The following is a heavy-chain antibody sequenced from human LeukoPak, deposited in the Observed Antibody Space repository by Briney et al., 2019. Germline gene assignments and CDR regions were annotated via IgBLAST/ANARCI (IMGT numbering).Heavy chain of an antibody. CDR1: GYTFTSYY. J-gene: IGHJ3*02. D-gene: IGHD6-6*01. Sequence: GASVKVSCKASGYTFTSYYMHWVRQAPGQGLEWMGIINPSGGSTSYAQKFQGRVTMTRDTSTSTVYMELSSLRSEDTAVHYCAREFGSSRSGDAFDIWGQGTMVTVSS. CDR3: AREFGSSRSGDAFDI. V-gene: IGHV1-46*01. CDR2: INPSGGST.